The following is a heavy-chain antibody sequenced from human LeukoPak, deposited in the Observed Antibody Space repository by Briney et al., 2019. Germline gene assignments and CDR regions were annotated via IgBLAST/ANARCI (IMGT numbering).Heavy chain of an antibody. V-gene: IGHV3-53*05. Sequence: GGSLRLSCAVSGFTVSGDYMSWVRQAPGKGLEWVSVIYSGGATYYADSVKGRFTISRDNSKNTLYVQMNSLRAEDTAVYYCARAPRVPRELPLYYYYYMDVWGKGTTVTISS. CDR2: IYSGGAT. D-gene: IGHD1-7*01. CDR1: GFTVSGDY. CDR3: ARAPRVPRELPLYYYYYMDV. J-gene: IGHJ6*03.